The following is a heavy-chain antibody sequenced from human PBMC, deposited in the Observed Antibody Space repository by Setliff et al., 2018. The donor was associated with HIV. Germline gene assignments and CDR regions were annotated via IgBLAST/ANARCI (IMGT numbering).Heavy chain of an antibody. CDR3: ARTRGYTYGYIDS. J-gene: IGHJ4*02. CDR2: IHSSGST. Sequence: SETLSLTCTVSGGSVNDFYCNWIRQPPGKGPEWIGYIHSSGSTIYNPSLKSRITISVDTSKNQFSLKLSSVTAADTAVYYCARTRGYTYGYIDSWAQGTLVTVSS. D-gene: IGHD5-18*01. CDR1: GGSVNDFY. V-gene: IGHV4-4*09.